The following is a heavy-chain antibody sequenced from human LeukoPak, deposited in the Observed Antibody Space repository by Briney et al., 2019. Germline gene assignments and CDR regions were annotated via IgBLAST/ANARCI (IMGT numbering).Heavy chain of an antibody. J-gene: IGHJ4*02. CDR2: IYYSGST. D-gene: IGHD1-7*01. Sequence: PSETLSLTCTVSGGSISSYYWSWIRQPPGKGLEWIGYIYYSGSTNYNPSLKSRVTISVDTSKNQFSLKLSSVTAADTAVYYCARGFRNYEFDYWGQGTPVTVSS. CDR3: ARGFRNYEFDY. CDR1: GGSISSYY. V-gene: IGHV4-59*01.